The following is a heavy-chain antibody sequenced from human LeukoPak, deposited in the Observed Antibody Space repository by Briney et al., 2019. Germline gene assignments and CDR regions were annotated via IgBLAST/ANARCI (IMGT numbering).Heavy chain of an antibody. Sequence: SETLSLTCTVSGGSISSSSYYWGWIRQPPGKGLEWIGSIYYSGSTYYNPSLKSRVTISVDTSKNQFSLKLSSVTAADTAVYYCARDRVKYSSSFRAYNWFDPWGQGTLVTVSS. D-gene: IGHD6-6*01. V-gene: IGHV4-39*07. CDR1: GGSISSSSYY. CDR2: IYYSGST. J-gene: IGHJ5*02. CDR3: ARDRVKYSSSFRAYNWFDP.